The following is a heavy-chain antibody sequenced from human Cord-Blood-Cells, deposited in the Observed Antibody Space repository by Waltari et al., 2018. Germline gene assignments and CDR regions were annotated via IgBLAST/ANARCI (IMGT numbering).Heavy chain of an antibody. J-gene: IGHJ4*02. CDR1: GGSFSGYY. CDR3: ARGHAFDY. V-gene: IGHV4-34*01. Sequence: QVQLQQWGAGLLKPSETLSLTCAVYGGSFSGYYWSWIRQPPGKGLEWIGEINHSGSTNYNPSLKSRVTILVDTSKNQFSLKLSSVTAADTAVYYCARGHAFDYWGQGTLVTVSS. CDR2: INHSGST.